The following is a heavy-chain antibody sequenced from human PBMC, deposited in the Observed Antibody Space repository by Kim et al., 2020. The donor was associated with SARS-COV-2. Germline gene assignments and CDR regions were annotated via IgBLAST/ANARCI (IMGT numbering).Heavy chain of an antibody. Sequence: GRTFYADSVKGRFTISRDNSKNSLYLQMNSLRTEDTAIYYCARGGYSLAFDIWGQGTMVTVSS. V-gene: IGHV3-23*01. D-gene: IGHD2-15*01. CDR3: ARGGYSLAFDI. CDR2: GRT. J-gene: IGHJ3*02.